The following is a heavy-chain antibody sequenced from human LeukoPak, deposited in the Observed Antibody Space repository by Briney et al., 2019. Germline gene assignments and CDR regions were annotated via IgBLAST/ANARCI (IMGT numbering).Heavy chain of an antibody. J-gene: IGHJ4*02. CDR2: ISYDGSNK. CDR3: AKDYGVY. D-gene: IGHD3-10*01. CDR1: GFTLSSYG. V-gene: IGHV3-30*18. Sequence: PGGSLRLSCAASGFTLSSYGMHWVRQAPGKGLEWVAVISYDGSNKYYADSVKGRFTISRDNSKNTLYLQMNSLRAEDTAVYYCAKDYGVYWGQGTLVTVSS.